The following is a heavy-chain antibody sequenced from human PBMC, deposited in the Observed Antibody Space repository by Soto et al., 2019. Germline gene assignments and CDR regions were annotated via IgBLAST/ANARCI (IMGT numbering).Heavy chain of an antibody. CDR1: GDFISSTNYY. V-gene: IGHV4-39*01. Sequence: SETLSLTCAVSGDFISSTNYYWGWVRQPPGKGLEWIGSVGFRGSTYYNPSLESRVTISVDTSKNQFSLQLSSVTVADTAVYYCLRESPHYYFGMDVWGQGTTVTVSS. CDR3: LRESPHYYFGMDV. J-gene: IGHJ6*02. CDR2: VGFRGST.